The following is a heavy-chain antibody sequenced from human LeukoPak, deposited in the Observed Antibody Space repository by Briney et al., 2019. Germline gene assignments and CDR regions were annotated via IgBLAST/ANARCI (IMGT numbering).Heavy chain of an antibody. V-gene: IGHV4-39*06. D-gene: IGHD3-9*01. J-gene: IGHJ5*02. CDR1: GDSISSRSDY. CDR2: DYYIGST. Sequence: SETLSLTCTVSGDSISSRSDYWGWIRQPPEKGPEWVGSDYYIGSTFYDPSIKSRVTISIDTSKNQFALKLTSVTAADTAVYYCARRGRVEEGRYFGWSYTQGWFDPWGQGTLVTVSS. CDR3: ARRGRVEEGRYFGWSYTQGWFDP.